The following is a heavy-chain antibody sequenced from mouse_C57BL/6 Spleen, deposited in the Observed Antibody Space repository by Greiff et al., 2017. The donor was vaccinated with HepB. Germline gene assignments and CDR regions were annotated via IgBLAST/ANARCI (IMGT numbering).Heavy chain of an antibody. CDR1: GYTFTSYW. Sequence: QVQLQQPGAELVKPGASVKLSCKASGYTFTSYWMHWVKQRPGQGLEWIGMIHPNSGSTNYNEKFKSKATLTVDKSSSTAYMQLSSLTSEDSAVYYCARYSFDYFDYWGQGTTLTVSS. J-gene: IGHJ2*01. CDR3: ARYSFDYFDY. V-gene: IGHV1-64*01. D-gene: IGHD1-2*01. CDR2: IHPNSGST.